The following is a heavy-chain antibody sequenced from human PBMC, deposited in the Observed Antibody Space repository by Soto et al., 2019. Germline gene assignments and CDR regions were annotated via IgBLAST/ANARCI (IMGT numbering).Heavy chain of an antibody. CDR1: GGSISSSSYY. Sequence: QLQLQESGPGLVKPSETLSLTCTVSGGSISSSSYYWGWIRQPPGKGLEWIGSIYYSGSTYYNPSLKSRVTISVDTSKNQFSLKLSSVTAADTAVYYCASRDEYSSSSEFDPWGQGTLVTVSS. V-gene: IGHV4-39*01. CDR2: IYYSGST. J-gene: IGHJ5*02. CDR3: ASRDEYSSSSEFDP. D-gene: IGHD6-6*01.